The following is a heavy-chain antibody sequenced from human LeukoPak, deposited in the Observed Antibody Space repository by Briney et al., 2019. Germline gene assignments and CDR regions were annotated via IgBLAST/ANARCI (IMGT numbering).Heavy chain of an antibody. J-gene: IGHJ4*02. D-gene: IGHD2-2*02. CDR2: IWYDGSNK. CDR3: ARVAAAITPVDY. Sequence: PGRSLRLSCAASGFTFSSYGMHWVRQAPGKGLEWVAVIWYDGSNKYYADSVKGRFTISRDNSKNTLYLQMNSLRAEDTAVYYCARVAAAITPVDYWGQGTLVTVSS. CDR1: GFTFSSYG. V-gene: IGHV3-33*01.